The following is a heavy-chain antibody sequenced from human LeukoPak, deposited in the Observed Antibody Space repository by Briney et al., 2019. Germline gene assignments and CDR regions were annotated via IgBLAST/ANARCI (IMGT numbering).Heavy chain of an antibody. Sequence: ASVKVSCKASGYTFTSYGISWVRQAPGQGLEWMGWISAYNGNTNYAQKLQGRVTMTTDTSTSTAYMELRSLRSDDTAVYYCARTKYYDSTGHLTTDWGQGTLVTVSS. CDR3: ARTKYYDSTGHLTTD. J-gene: IGHJ4*02. D-gene: IGHD3-22*01. V-gene: IGHV1-18*01. CDR2: ISAYNGNT. CDR1: GYTFTSYG.